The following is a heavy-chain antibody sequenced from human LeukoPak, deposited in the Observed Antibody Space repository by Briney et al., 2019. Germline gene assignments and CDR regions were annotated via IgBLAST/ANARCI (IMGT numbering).Heavy chain of an antibody. CDR3: ARRYSSSWYGNAFDI. CDR2: IYPGDSDT. V-gene: IGHV5-51*01. J-gene: IGHJ3*02. Sequence: GESLKISCKASGYRFTTYWIAWVRQMPGKGLEWMGIIYPGDSDTRYSPSFQGQVTISADKSISTAYLQWSSLKATDTAMYYCARRYSSSWYGNAFDIWGQGTMVTVSS. CDR1: GYRFTTYW. D-gene: IGHD6-13*01.